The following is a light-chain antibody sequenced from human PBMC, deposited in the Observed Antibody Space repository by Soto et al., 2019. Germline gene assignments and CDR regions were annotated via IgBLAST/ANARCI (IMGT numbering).Light chain of an antibody. J-gene: IGKJ1*01. CDR1: QSISSW. V-gene: IGKV1-5*01. Sequence: DIQMTQSPSTLSASVGDRVTITCRASQSISSWLAWYQQKLGRAPRLLIYAASSLESGVPSRFSGSGYGTEFTLTISSLQPDDFATYYCQHYNSYSEAFGQGTNVDIK. CDR3: QHYNSYSEA. CDR2: AAS.